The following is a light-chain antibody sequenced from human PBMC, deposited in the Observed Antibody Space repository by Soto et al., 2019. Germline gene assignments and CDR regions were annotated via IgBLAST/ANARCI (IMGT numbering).Light chain of an antibody. CDR1: QSISSSY. CDR3: QQYNNWPLT. Sequence: EIVLSLSPGTLSLCPGKRATLSCRASQSISSSYLAWYQQRPGQAPRLLIYGASSRATGIPDRFSGSQSGTEFTLTISSLLSEDFAVYSCQQYNNWPLTFCGGTKVDIK. J-gene: IGKJ4*01. V-gene: IGKV3-20*01. CDR2: GAS.